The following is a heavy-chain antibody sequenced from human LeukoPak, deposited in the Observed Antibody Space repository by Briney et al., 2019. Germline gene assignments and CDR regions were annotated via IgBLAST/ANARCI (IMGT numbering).Heavy chain of an antibody. CDR1: GFTFSSYG. CDR3: SGGSRFVDY. CDR2: ISGSGGST. V-gene: IGHV3-23*01. J-gene: IGHJ4*02. D-gene: IGHD3-16*01. Sequence: PGRSLRLSCAASGFTFSSYGMSWVRQAPGKGLEWVSAISGSGGSTYYADSVKGRFTISRDNAKNSLFLQMNSLRVEDTAVYYCSGGSRFVDYWGQGTLVTVSS.